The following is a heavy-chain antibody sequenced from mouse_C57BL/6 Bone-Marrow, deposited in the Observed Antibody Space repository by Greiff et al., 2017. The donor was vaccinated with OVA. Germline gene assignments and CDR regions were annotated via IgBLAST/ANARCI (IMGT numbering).Heavy chain of an antibody. CDR2: ISNLAYSI. CDR1: GFTFSDYG. V-gene: IGHV5-15*01. D-gene: IGHD1-1*01. J-gene: IGHJ3*01. CDR3: ARRNYGSLAY. Sequence: EVMLVESGGGLVQPGGSLKLSCAASGFTFSDYGMAWVRQAPRKGPEWVAFISNLAYSIYYADTVTGRFTISRENAKNTLYLEMSSLRSEDTAMYYCARRNYGSLAYWGQGTLVTVSA.